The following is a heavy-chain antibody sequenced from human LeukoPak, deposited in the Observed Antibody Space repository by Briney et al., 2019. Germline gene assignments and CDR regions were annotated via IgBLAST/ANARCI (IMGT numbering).Heavy chain of an antibody. CDR3: ARQYSSGWYGDWFDP. J-gene: IGHJ5*02. Sequence: GASLKISCKGSGSSFTSYWIGWVRQMPGKGLEWMGIIYPGDSDTRYSPSFQGQVTISADKSISTAYLQWSSLKASDTAMYYCARQYSSGWYGDWFDPWGQGTLVTVSS. CDR1: GSSFTSYW. V-gene: IGHV5-51*01. CDR2: IYPGDSDT. D-gene: IGHD6-19*01.